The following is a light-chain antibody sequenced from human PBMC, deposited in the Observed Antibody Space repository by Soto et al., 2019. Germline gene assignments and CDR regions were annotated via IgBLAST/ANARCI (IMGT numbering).Light chain of an antibody. CDR3: QQRSNWLT. V-gene: IGKV3-11*01. J-gene: IGKJ4*01. CDR2: DAS. Sequence: EIVLTQSPATLSLSPGERATLSCRASQSINSCLAWYQQKPGQAPRLLIYDASNRATGIPARFSGSGSGTDFTLTISSLEPEDFAVYYCQQRSNWLTFGGGTMVEIK. CDR1: QSINSC.